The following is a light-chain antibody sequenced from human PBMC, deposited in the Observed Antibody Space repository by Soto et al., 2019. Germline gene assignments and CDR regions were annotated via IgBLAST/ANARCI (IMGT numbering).Light chain of an antibody. CDR1: QSVLYDSNNKNY. CDR2: WAS. CDR3: HQYYDTPR. J-gene: IGKJ2*03. V-gene: IGKV4-1*01. Sequence: DIVLTQSPDLLAVSLGERATINCKSSQSVLYDSNNKNYLAWYQQKPGQPPKLLIYWASTRESGVPDRFSGSGSGTDFTLTISSLQAEGAAVYYCHQYYDTPRFGRVTRLEIK.